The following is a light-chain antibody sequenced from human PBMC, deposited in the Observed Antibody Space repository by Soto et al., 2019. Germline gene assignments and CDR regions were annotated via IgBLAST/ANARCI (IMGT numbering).Light chain of an antibody. CDR2: DAS. CDR3: QQRSNWAWT. J-gene: IGKJ1*01. CDR1: QSVSSY. Sequence: EIVLTQSPATLSLSPGERATLSCRASQSVSSYLAWYQQKPGLAPRLLIYDASNRATGIPARFSGSGSGTDFTLTISSLEPEDFAVYYCQQRSNWAWTFGQGTKVEIK. V-gene: IGKV3-11*01.